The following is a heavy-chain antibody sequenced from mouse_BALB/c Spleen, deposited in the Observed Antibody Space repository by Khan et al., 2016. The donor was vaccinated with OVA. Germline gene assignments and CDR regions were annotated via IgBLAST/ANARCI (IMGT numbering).Heavy chain of an antibody. CDR2: IDPANGNT. D-gene: IGHD4-1*01. CDR1: GFNIKDTY. J-gene: IGHJ3*01. V-gene: IGHV14-3*02. CDR3: ARDYWDVFAY. Sequence: VRLQQSGAELVKPGASVKLSCTASGFNIKDTYMHWVKQRPEQGLEWIGRIDPANGNTKYDPKFQGKATITADTSSNTAYLHLSSLTSEDTAVYYCARDYWDVFAYWGQGTLVTVAA.